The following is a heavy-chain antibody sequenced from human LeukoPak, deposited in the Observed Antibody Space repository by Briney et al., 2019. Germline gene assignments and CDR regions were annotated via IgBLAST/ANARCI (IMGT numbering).Heavy chain of an antibody. CDR1: GFTFSSYS. J-gene: IGHJ4*02. CDR3: ARAPLGYCSGGSCFDLDY. Sequence: GGSLRLSCAASGFTFSSYSMNWVRQAPGKGLEWVSSISSSSSYIYYADSVKGRFTISRDNAKNSLYLQMNSLRAEDTAVYYCARAPLGYCSGGSCFDLDYWGQGTLVTVSS. CDR2: ISSSSSYI. V-gene: IGHV3-21*01. D-gene: IGHD2-15*01.